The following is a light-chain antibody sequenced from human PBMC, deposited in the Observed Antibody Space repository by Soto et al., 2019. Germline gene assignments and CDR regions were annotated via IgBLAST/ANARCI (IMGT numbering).Light chain of an antibody. CDR3: QQYNNWPPWT. J-gene: IGKJ1*01. CDR2: GAS. V-gene: IGKV3-15*01. Sequence: EIAMTQSPATLSVCPGERATLSCRASQGVSSNLAWYQQKPGQAPRLLIYGASTRATGIPARFSGSGSGTEFTLTISSLQSEDFAVYYCQQYNNWPPWTFGQGTKVDIK. CDR1: QGVSSN.